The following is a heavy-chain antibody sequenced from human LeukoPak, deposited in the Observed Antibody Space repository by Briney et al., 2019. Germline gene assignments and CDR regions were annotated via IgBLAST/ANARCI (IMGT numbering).Heavy chain of an antibody. Sequence: QAGGSLRLSCAASGFTFNYDAISWVRQTPGKGLEWVSSVRGSGGSTYYPDSVRGRFTISRDIYKNTVYLQMNGLRAEDTAMYYCAKDDKGDFYFDYWGQGTLVTVSS. CDR1: GFTFNYDA. CDR2: VRGSGGST. J-gene: IGHJ4*02. V-gene: IGHV3-23*01. CDR3: AKDDKGDFYFDY. D-gene: IGHD3-16*01.